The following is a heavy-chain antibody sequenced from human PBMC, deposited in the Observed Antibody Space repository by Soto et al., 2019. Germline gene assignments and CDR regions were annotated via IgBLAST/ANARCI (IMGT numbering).Heavy chain of an antibody. CDR1: VGSISSGGYY. CDR3: ARSYDSTGYYYPY. Sequence: SETLSLTCTVSVGSISSGGYYCSWIRQHPGKGLEWIGYIYYSGSTYYNPSLKSRVTISVDTSKNQFSLKLSSVTAADTAVYYCARSYDSTGYYYPYWGQATQVTVSS. D-gene: IGHD3-22*01. J-gene: IGHJ4*02. V-gene: IGHV4-31*03. CDR2: IYYSGST.